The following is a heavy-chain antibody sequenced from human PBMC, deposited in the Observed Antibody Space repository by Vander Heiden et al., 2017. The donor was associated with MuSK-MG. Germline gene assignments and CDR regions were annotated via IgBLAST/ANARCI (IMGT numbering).Heavy chain of an antibody. V-gene: IGHV3-23*01. D-gene: IGHD6-13*01. CDR3: AKDHRAAPAGEFGY. Sequence: EVQLLESGGALVQPGGSLRLSCAASGFTFNIYAMTWVRQAPGKGLEWVSSISGSGGSTYYADSVKGRFTISRDNSKDTLFLQINSLGAEDTAVYYCAKDHRAAPAGEFGYWVQGTLVTVSS. CDR2: ISGSGGST. CDR1: GFTFNIYA. J-gene: IGHJ4*02.